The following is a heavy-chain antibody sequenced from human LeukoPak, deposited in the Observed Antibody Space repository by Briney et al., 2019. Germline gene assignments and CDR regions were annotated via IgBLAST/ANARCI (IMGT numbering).Heavy chain of an antibody. CDR1: GYTFTSYY. Sequence: ASVKVSCKASGYTFTSYYIQWVRQAPGQGLEWMGIINPSGGSTSYAQKFQGRVTMTRDTSTSTVYMEVSSLTSEDTAVYYCSRAAEEYSYGVDYWGQGTLVTVSS. D-gene: IGHD5-18*01. CDR2: INPSGGST. V-gene: IGHV1-46*01. J-gene: IGHJ4*02. CDR3: SRAAEEYSYGVDY.